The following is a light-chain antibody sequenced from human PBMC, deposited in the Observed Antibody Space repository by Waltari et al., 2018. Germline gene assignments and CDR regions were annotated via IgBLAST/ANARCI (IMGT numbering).Light chain of an antibody. J-gene: IGLJ2*01. CDR2: DVS. CDR3: CSYAGSYTLV. CDR1: SSDVGGYNY. Sequence: QSALTQPRSVSGSPGQSVTISCTGTSSDVGGYNYVSWYQQHPGKAPKLMLYDVSKRPSGVPDRFSGYKAGNTASLTIAGLQAEYEADYYCCSYAGSYTLVFGGGTKLTVL. V-gene: IGLV2-11*01.